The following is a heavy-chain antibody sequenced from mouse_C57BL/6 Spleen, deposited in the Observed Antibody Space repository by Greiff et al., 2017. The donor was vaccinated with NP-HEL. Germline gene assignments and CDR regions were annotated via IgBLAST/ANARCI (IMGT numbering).Heavy chain of an antibody. D-gene: IGHD2-3*01. J-gene: IGHJ3*01. Sequence: VQLQQSGPELVKPGASVKISCKASGYAFSSSWMNWVKQRPGKGLEWIGRIYPGDGDTNYNGKFKGKATLTADKSSSTAYMQLSSLASEASAVYFCAREGLLEFAYWGQGTLVTVSA. CDR2: IYPGDGDT. V-gene: IGHV1-82*01. CDR3: AREGLLEFAY. CDR1: GYAFSSSW.